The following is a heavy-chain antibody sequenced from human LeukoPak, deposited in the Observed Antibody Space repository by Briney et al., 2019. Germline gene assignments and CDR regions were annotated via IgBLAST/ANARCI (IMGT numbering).Heavy chain of an antibody. Sequence: PGGSLRLSRAASGFTFSDSYMSWIRPAPGKGLEWVSYISSDGSTIYYADSVKGRFTISRDYAKNSLYLQMNTLRAEDTAMYYCARGVVPAAWGQGTLVTVSS. CDR3: ARGVVPAA. CDR2: ISSDGSTI. CDR1: GFTFSDSY. V-gene: IGHV3-11*04. D-gene: IGHD2-2*01. J-gene: IGHJ5*02.